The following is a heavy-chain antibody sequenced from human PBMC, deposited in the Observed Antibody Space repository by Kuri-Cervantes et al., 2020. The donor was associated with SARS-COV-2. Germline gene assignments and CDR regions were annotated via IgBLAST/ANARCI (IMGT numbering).Heavy chain of an antibody. Sequence: ASVKVSCKASGYTFTGYYMHWVRQAPGQGLEWMGWINPNSGGTNYAQKFQGRVTMTRDTSTNTAYMELNNLRSDDTAVYYCAKWYHDYMWETWRYNYFDPWGPGTLVTVSS. CDR3: AKWYHDYMWETWRYNYFDP. CDR1: GYTFTGYY. D-gene: IGHD3-16*01. CDR2: INPNSGGT. V-gene: IGHV1-2*02. J-gene: IGHJ5*02.